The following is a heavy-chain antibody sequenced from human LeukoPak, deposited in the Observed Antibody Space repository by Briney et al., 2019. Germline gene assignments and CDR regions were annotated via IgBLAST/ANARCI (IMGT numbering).Heavy chain of an antibody. CDR2: IYHSGST. CDR3: ARAFTWDDAFDI. Sequence: SQTLSLTCAVSGGSISSGGYSWSWIRQPPGKGLEWIGYIYHSGSTYYNPSLKSRVTMSVDRSKNQFSLKLSSVTVADTAVYYCARAFTWDDAFDIWGQGTMVTVSS. V-gene: IGHV4-30-2*01. CDR1: GGSISSGGYS. D-gene: IGHD1-26*01. J-gene: IGHJ3*02.